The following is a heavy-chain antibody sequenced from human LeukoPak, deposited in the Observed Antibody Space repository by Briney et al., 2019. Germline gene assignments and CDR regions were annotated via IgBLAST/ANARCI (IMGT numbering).Heavy chain of an antibody. D-gene: IGHD2-21*02. Sequence: PSETLSLTCAVYGGSFSGYYWSWIRQPPGKGPEWIGEINHSGSTNYNPSLKSRVTISVDTSKNQFSLKLSSVTAADTAVYYCARAYCGGDCYSYYFDYWGQGTLVTVSS. CDR1: GGSFSGYY. CDR3: ARAYCGGDCYSYYFDY. V-gene: IGHV4-34*01. J-gene: IGHJ4*02. CDR2: INHSGST.